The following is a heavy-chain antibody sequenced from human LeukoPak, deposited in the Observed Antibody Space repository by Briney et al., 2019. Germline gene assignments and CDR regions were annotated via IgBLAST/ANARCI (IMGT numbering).Heavy chain of an antibody. Sequence: KTSETLSLTCIVSVVSGYSISDGYYWGWIRQPPGKGLEWIGNIHHSGSSYYNPSLKSRVTISVDRSKNQFSLKLSSVTAADTAVYYCAREVEMAGIDYWGQGTLVTVSS. CDR3: AREVEMAGIDY. CDR1: GYSISDGYY. V-gene: IGHV4-38-2*02. D-gene: IGHD5-24*01. CDR2: IHHSGSS. J-gene: IGHJ4*02.